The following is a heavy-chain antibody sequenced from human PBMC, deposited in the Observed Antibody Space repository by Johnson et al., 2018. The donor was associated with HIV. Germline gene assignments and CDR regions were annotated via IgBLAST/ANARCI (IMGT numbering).Heavy chain of an antibody. CDR1: GFTFSSYA. J-gene: IGHJ3*02. Sequence: QVLLVESGGGVVQPGRSLRLSCAASGFTFSSYAMHWVRQAPGKGLEWVAVISYDGSNEHYTDSVGGRFTISRDNSKNTLHLQMNSLRAEDTAVYYCAKEPAVGYSGSFSGGFDIWGQGTMVTVSS. D-gene: IGHD1-26*01. CDR2: ISYDGSNE. V-gene: IGHV3-30*04. CDR3: AKEPAVGYSGSFSGGFDI.